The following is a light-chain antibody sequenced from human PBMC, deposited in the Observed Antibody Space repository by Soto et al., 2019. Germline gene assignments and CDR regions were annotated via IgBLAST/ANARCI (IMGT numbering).Light chain of an antibody. CDR3: AVWDVSLSAVL. CDR1: SSNIGTNI. J-gene: IGLJ2*01. CDR2: NNN. Sequence: QSVLPQPPSASGTPGQRVTISCSGSSSNIGTNIVNWYQHLPGTAPRLLIYNNNQRPSGVPDRISGSKSGTSASLAISGLQSEDEADYYCAVWDVSLSAVLFGGGTKLTVL. V-gene: IGLV1-44*01.